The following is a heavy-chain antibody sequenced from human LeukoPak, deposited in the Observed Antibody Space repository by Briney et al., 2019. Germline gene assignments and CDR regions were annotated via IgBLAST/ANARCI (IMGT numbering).Heavy chain of an antibody. D-gene: IGHD1-1*01. CDR1: GGSVSSDNYF. CDR3: ARERNGAWYYYMDV. V-gene: IGHV4-61*02. CDR2: IYNSGST. Sequence: SETLSLTCTVSGGSVSSDNYFWSWIRQPAGKGLEFIGRIYNSGSTNFNPSLRSRVTLSVDTSNNQFSLKLNSVTAADTAVYYCARERNGAWYYYMDVWGKGTTVTVSS. J-gene: IGHJ6*03.